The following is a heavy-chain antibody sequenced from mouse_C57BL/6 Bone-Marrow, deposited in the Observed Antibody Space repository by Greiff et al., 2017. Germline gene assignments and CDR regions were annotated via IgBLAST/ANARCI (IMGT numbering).Heavy chain of an antibody. CDR2: ISDGGSYT. CDR1: GFTFSSYA. V-gene: IGHV5-4*03. CDR3: ARWGDYDGFYAMDY. Sequence: EVKLVESGGGLVKPGGSLKLSCAASGFTFSSYAMSWVRQTPEKRLEWVATISDGGSYTYYPDNVKGRFTISRDNAKNNLYLQMSHLKSEDTAMYYCARWGDYDGFYAMDYWGQGTSVTVSS. D-gene: IGHD2-4*01. J-gene: IGHJ4*01.